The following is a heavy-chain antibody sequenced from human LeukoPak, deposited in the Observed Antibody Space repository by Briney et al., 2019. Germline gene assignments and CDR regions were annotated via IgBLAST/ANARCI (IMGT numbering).Heavy chain of an antibody. CDR2: INHSGST. D-gene: IGHD2-21*01. CDR1: GGSFSGYY. Sequence: SETLSLTCAVYGGSFSGYYWSWIRQPPGKGLEWIGEINHSGSTNYNPSLKSRVTISVDTSKNQFSLKLSSVTAADTAVYYCARAQEALLHFDYWGQGTLVTVSS. J-gene: IGHJ4*02. V-gene: IGHV4-34*01. CDR3: ARAQEALLHFDY.